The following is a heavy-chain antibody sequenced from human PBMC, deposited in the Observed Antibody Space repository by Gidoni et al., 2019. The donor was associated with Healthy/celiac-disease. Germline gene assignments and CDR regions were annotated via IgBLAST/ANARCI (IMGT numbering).Heavy chain of an antibody. CDR2: ISYDGSNK. CDR3: AKESRIHNRVSPVDY. Sequence: QVQLVESGGGVVQPGRSLRLSCAASGFTFSSYGMHWVRQAPGKGLEWVAVISYDGSNKYYADTVKGRFTISRDNSKNTLYLQMNSLRAEDTAVYYCAKESRIHNRVSPVDYWGQGTLVTVSS. D-gene: IGHD6-13*01. V-gene: IGHV3-30*18. J-gene: IGHJ4*02. CDR1: GFTFSSYG.